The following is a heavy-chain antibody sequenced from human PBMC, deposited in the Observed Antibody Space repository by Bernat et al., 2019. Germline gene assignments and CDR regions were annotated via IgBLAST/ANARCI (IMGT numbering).Heavy chain of an antibody. CDR1: GYTFTGYY. CDR3: ARAGGVAVTDGAFDI. CDR2: INPNSGGT. Sequence: QVQLVQSGAEVKKPGASVKVSCKASGYTFTGYYMHWVRQAPGQGLEWMGWINPNSGGTNYAQKFKGWFTMTRETSISTAYMELSRLRSDDTAVYYCARAGGVAVTDGAFDIWGQGTMVTVSS. V-gene: IGHV1-2*04. J-gene: IGHJ3*02. D-gene: IGHD6-19*01.